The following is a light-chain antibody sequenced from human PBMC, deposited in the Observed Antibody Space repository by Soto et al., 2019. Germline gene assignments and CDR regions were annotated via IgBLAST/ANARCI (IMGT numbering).Light chain of an antibody. Sequence: IQLTQSPSSLSASVGDRVTITCRASQGISSYLAWYQQKPGKAPKLLIYAASTLQSGVPSRFSGSGSGTDFTLTISSLQPEDSATYYCPQLNSYPRTFGHGTKLEIK. J-gene: IGKJ2*02. CDR1: QGISSY. CDR3: PQLNSYPRT. CDR2: AAS. V-gene: IGKV1-9*01.